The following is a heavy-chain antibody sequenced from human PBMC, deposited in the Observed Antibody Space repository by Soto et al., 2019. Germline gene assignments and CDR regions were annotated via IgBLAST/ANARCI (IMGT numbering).Heavy chain of an antibody. CDR2: ISGSGGST. CDR1: GFTFSSYA. CDR3: ANSYIVATDFDY. J-gene: IGHJ4*02. D-gene: IGHD5-12*01. Sequence: GGSLRLSCAASGFTFSSYAMSWVRQAPGKGLEWVSAISGSGGSTYYADSVKGRFTISRDNSKNTLYLQMNSLRAEDTAVYYCANSYIVATDFDYWGQGTLVTVSS. V-gene: IGHV3-23*01.